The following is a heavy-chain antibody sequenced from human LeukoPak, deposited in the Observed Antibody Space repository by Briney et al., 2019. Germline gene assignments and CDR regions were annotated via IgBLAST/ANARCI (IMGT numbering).Heavy chain of an antibody. CDR1: GFTFSDYY. V-gene: IGHV3-11*06. J-gene: IGHJ3*02. Sequence: PGGALRLSWAAPGFTFSDYYMSWIRPAPGKGRGWVSYISSSSSYIYCADSVKGRFTISRDNAKNSLYLQMNSLRAEDTAVYYCARVALGIVRAFDIWGQGTMVTVSS. D-gene: IGHD3-22*01. CDR3: ARVALGIVRAFDI. CDR2: ISSSSSYI.